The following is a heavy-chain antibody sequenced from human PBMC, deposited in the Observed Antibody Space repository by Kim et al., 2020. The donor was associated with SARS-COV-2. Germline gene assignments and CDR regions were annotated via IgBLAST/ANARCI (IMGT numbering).Heavy chain of an antibody. J-gene: IGHJ4*02. Sequence: GESLKISCKGSGYSFSTYCIAWVRQMPGKGLEWMVIIYPGDSDTRYSPSFQGQVTISADKSISTAYLQWSSLKASDTAMYYCARHSRAGYLNSWFDYWGQGTLVTVSS. V-gene: IGHV5-51*01. D-gene: IGHD6-13*01. CDR3: ARHSRAGYLNSWFDY. CDR2: IYPGDSDT. CDR1: GYSFSTYC.